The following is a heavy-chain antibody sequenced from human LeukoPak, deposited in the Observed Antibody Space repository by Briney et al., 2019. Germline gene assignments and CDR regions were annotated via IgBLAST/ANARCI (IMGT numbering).Heavy chain of an antibody. Sequence: GGSLRLSCAASGLTFSSHWMHWVRQAPGKGLVWVSRITNDGSSTTYADSVKGRFTISRDNSKNTLYLQMNSLRAEDTAVYYCAKDPAAIPGWFDPWGQGTLVTVSS. CDR3: AKDPAAIPGWFDP. V-gene: IGHV3-74*01. D-gene: IGHD2-2*02. J-gene: IGHJ5*02. CDR1: GLTFSSHW. CDR2: ITNDGSST.